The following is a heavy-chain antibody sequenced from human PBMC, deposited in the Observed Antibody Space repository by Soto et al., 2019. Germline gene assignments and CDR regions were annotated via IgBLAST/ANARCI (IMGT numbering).Heavy chain of an antibody. CDR3: ARRVRSIAARGWFDP. J-gene: IGHJ5*02. CDR2: ISSSSSYI. CDR1: GFTFSSYS. V-gene: IGHV3-21*01. D-gene: IGHD6-6*01. Sequence: EVQLVESGGGLVKPGGSLRLSCAASGFTFSSYSMNWVRQAPGKGLEWVSSISSSSSYIYYADSVKGRFTISRDNAKNPLYRQMTSLRAEDTAVYYCARRVRSIAARGWFDPWGQGNLVTVSS.